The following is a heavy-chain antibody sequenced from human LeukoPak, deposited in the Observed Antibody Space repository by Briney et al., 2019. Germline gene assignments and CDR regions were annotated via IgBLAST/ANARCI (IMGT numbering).Heavy chain of an antibody. D-gene: IGHD4-17*01. Sequence: SETLSLTCAVYGGSFSGYYWSWIRQPPGKGLEWIGSIYYSGSTYYNPSLKSRVTISVDTSKNQFSLKLSSVTAADTAVYYCAKAYGAFDYWGQGTLVTVSS. J-gene: IGHJ4*02. CDR3: AKAYGAFDY. CDR2: IYYSGST. V-gene: IGHV4-34*01. CDR1: GGSFSGYY.